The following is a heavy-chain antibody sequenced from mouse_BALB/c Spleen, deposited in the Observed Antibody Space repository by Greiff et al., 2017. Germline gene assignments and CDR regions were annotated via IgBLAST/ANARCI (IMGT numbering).Heavy chain of an antibody. Sequence: QVQLQQSGAELVMPGASVKMSCKASGYTFTDYWMHWVKQRPGQGLEWIGAIDTSDSYTSYNQKFKGKATLTVDESSSTAYMQLSSLTSEDSAVYYCARSDGYSYYFDYWGQGTTLTVSS. V-gene: IGHV1-69*01. CDR2: IDTSDSYT. CDR3: ARSDGYSYYFDY. D-gene: IGHD2-3*01. CDR1: GYTFTDYW. J-gene: IGHJ2*01.